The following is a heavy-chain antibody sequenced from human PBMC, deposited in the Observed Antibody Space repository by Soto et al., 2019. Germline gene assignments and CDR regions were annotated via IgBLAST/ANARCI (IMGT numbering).Heavy chain of an antibody. J-gene: IGHJ4*02. V-gene: IGHV3-30-3*01. CDR2: ISYDGSNK. Sequence: GGSLRLSCAASVFTFSIYARHGVRQAPGKGLEWVAFISYDGSNKYYADSVKGRFTISRDNSKNTLYLQMNSLRAEYTAVYYCARDIVVVVAATTEFDYWGQGTLVTVYS. D-gene: IGHD2-15*01. CDR1: VFTFSIYA. CDR3: ARDIVVVVAATTEFDY.